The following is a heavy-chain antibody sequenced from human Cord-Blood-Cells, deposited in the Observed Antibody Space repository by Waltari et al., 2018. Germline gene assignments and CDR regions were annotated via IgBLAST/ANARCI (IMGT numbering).Heavy chain of an antibody. Sequence: QVQLQQWGAGLLKPSETLSLTCAVYGGSFSGYYWICIRQPPGKGLEWIGEINHSGSTNYNPSLKSRVTISVDTSKNQFSLKLSSVTAADTAVYYCARQDYYDRFSRDYWGQGTLVTVSS. CDR2: INHSGST. CDR3: ARQDYYDRFSRDY. J-gene: IGHJ4*02. V-gene: IGHV4-34*01. CDR1: GGSFSGYY. D-gene: IGHD3-22*01.